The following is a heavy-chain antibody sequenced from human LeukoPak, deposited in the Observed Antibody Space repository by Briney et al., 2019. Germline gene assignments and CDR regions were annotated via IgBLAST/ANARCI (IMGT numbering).Heavy chain of an antibody. J-gene: IGHJ4*02. CDR1: GDSVSSNSAA. CDR2: TYYRSKWFT. D-gene: IGHD6-19*01. CDR3: ARSDCSSGKCPGFDY. Sequence: SQTLPLTCGISGDSVSSNSAAWNWIRQSPSRGLEWLGRTYYRSKWFTNSAPSVKSRIIINPDTPNNQVSLQLNYTAVYYCARSDCSSGKCPGFDYWGQGTLVTVSS. V-gene: IGHV6-1*01.